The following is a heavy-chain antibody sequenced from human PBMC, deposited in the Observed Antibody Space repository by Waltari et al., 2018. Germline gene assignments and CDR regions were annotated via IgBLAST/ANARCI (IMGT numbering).Heavy chain of an antibody. V-gene: IGHV4-59*08. D-gene: IGHD3-3*01. Sequence: QVLLQESGPGLVKSSGTLSLTCSVSVYSIRRYYWSWIRQAPGKGLEWIGYMSSSGTTKYNPSLNSRVTISVDTSKSQLLLRLTSVTASDTAVYYSARHYGMVVDYYYYYGLDVWGQGTTVTVS. CDR2: MSSSGTT. J-gene: IGHJ6*02. CDR1: VYSIRRYY. CDR3: ARHYGMVVDYYYYYGLDV.